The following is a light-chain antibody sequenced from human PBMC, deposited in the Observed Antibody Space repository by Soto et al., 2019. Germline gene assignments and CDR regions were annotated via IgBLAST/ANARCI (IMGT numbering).Light chain of an antibody. CDR1: QSISSW. V-gene: IGKV1-5*01. J-gene: IGKJ4*01. CDR2: DAS. Sequence: DIQMTQSPSTLSASVGDRVTITCRASQSISSWLAWYQQKPGKAPKLLIYDASSLESGVPSRFSGSGSGTEFTLTISSLQPDVFATYYCQQYSSYSFTFGGGTKVEIK. CDR3: QQYSSYSFT.